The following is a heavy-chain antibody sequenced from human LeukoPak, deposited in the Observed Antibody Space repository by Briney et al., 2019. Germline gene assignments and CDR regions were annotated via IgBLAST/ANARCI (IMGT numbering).Heavy chain of an antibody. Sequence: SETLSLTCTLSGDSIGRYYWSWIRQPPGKGLEWIGYIYYSGGTNYNPSLKSRATISVDTSKNQFSLKLSSVTAADTAVYYCARHGSDWTFDFWGQGLLVSVSS. CDR1: GDSIGRYY. J-gene: IGHJ4*02. CDR2: IYYSGGT. V-gene: IGHV4-59*08. CDR3: ARHGSDWTFDF. D-gene: IGHD2-21*02.